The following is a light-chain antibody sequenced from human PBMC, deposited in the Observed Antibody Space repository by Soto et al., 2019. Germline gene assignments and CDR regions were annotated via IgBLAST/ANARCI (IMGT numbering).Light chain of an antibody. CDR2: WAS. J-gene: IGKJ2*01. Sequence: DIVMTQSPDSLAVSLGERATINCKSSQSVLLSSTNKNYLAWYQQNPGQPPKLLIYWASTRESGVPDRFSGSGSGTDFTLTIRSLQAEDVAVYYCQQYYSTPYTFGQGTKLEIK. CDR1: QSVLLSSTNKNY. V-gene: IGKV4-1*01. CDR3: QQYYSTPYT.